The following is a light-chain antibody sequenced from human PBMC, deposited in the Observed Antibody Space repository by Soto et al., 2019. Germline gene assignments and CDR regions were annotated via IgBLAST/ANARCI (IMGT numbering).Light chain of an antibody. CDR3: QQYSPTRWTWT. V-gene: IGKV4-1*01. J-gene: IGKJ1*01. Sequence: DIVMTQSPDSLAVSLGERATINCKSSQSVFDSSSNRNYLGWYQQKPGQPPKLLIHWASIRDSGIPDRFSGSGSGTDFSLSISSLQAEDVAVYYGQQYSPTRWTWTFGQGNKVDI. CDR2: WAS. CDR1: QSVFDSSSNRNY.